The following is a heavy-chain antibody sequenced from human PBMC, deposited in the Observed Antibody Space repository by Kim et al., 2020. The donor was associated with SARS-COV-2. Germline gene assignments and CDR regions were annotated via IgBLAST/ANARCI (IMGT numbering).Heavy chain of an antibody. CDR3: ARDSTVDILTGYYDYGMDV. V-gene: IGHV3-33*01. Sequence: GGSLRLSCAASGFTFSSYGMHWVRQAPGKGLEWVAVIWYDGSNKYYADSVKGRFTISRDNSKNTLYLQMNSLRAEDTAVYYCARDSTVDILTGYYDYGMDVWGQGTTVTVSS. CDR2: IWYDGSNK. CDR1: GFTFSSYG. D-gene: IGHD3-9*01. J-gene: IGHJ6*02.